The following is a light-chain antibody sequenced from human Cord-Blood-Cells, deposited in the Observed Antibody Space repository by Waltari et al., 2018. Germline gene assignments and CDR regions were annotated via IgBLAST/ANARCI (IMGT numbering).Light chain of an antibody. J-gene: IGKJ1*01. CDR1: QSISSY. V-gene: IGKV1-39*01. CDR2: AAS. CDR3: QQSYSTPRT. Sequence: DIQLPQSPSSLSASVGDRVPITCRASQSISSYLNWYQQKPGKAPKLLIYAASSLKSGVPSRFSGSGSGTDFTLTISSLQPEDFATYYCQQSYSTPRTFGEGTKVEIK.